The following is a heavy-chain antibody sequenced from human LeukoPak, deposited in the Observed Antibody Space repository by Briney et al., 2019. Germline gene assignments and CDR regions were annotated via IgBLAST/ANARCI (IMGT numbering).Heavy chain of an antibody. V-gene: IGHV3-64D*06. D-gene: IGHD3-22*01. Sequence: GGSLRLSCSGSGFTFGNYPMHWVRQAPGKTLEYVSAISFDGGSTHYADSVKGRFTISRDNSKNTLYLQMSSLRVEDTAVYYCVKALYDSGGYYYAYWGRGTLVTVSS. CDR1: GFTFGNYP. CDR2: ISFDGGST. J-gene: IGHJ4*02. CDR3: VKALYDSGGYYYAY.